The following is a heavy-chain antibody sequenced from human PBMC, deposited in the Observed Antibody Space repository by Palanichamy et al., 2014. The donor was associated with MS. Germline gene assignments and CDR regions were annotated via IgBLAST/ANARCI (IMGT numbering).Heavy chain of an antibody. V-gene: IGHV3-49*04. Sequence: EVRLVESGGGLVQPGRSLRLSCTASGFIFSGYAMSWVRQAPGKGLEWVGFIRTNAYGGTTEYAASVKGRFTISRDDSKAIAYLKMNSLKTEDTAVYFCTRETHYYETSGNLQTFDYWGQGTLVTVSS. CDR1: GFIFSGYA. J-gene: IGHJ4*02. CDR3: TRETHYYETSGNLQTFDY. D-gene: IGHD3-22*01. CDR2: IRTNAYGGTT.